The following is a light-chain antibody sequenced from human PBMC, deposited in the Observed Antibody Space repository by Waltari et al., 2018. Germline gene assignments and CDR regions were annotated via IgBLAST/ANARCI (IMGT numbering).Light chain of an antibody. CDR1: SSDVGGYNF. CDR3: TSDTTSSTYV. V-gene: IGLV2-14*03. CDR2: DVT. J-gene: IGLJ1*01. Sequence: QSALTQPASVSGSPGQSITISCTGTSSDVGGYNFVYWYQQHPGKVPILIIYDVTNRPSVVSNRFSGSKSGNTASLTISVLQAEDEADYYCTSDTTSSTYVFGTGTKVTVL.